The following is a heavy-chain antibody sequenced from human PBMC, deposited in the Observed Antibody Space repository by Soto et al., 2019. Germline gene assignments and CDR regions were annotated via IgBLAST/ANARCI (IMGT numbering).Heavy chain of an antibody. CDR3: AHKPLTTTGAFDP. Sequence: QITLKESGPALVKPTQTLTLTCTFSGFSLTRGVGVAWISQPPVKSLEWLALIYWDDDKRYSSSLKSRLTITKDPSKTQVVLIMTNMDPVDTATYYCAHKPLTTTGAFDPWGQGTLVTVSS. J-gene: IGHJ5*02. D-gene: IGHD7-27*01. CDR2: IYWDDDK. V-gene: IGHV2-5*02. CDR1: GFSLTRGVG.